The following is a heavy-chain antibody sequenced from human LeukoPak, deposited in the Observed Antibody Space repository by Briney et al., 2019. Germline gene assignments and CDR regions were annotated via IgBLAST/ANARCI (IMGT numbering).Heavy chain of an antibody. D-gene: IGHD1-7*01. J-gene: IGHJ4*02. V-gene: IGHV4-59*08. CDR3: ASTEWNYAR. Sequence: SETLSLTCTVSGGSITSYYWSWMRQPPGKGLEWIGYIHYSGSTNYNPSLKSRVTISLDTSRTQFSLKLTSVTAADTAVYYCASTEWNYARWGQGALVTVSS. CDR1: GGSITSYY. CDR2: IHYSGST.